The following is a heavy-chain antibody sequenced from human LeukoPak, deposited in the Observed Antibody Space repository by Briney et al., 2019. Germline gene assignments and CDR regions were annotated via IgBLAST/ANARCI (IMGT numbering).Heavy chain of an antibody. CDR2: INGDGSST. D-gene: IGHD4-11*01. J-gene: IGHJ3*02. Sequence: GGSLRLSCAASEFTFSSYWMHWVRQAPGKGLVWVSRINGDGSSTSYADSVKGRFTISRDDAKNTLYLQMNSLRAEDTAVYYCARDLRTVTTAFDIWGQGTMVTVSS. V-gene: IGHV3-74*01. CDR3: ARDLRTVTTAFDI. CDR1: EFTFSSYW.